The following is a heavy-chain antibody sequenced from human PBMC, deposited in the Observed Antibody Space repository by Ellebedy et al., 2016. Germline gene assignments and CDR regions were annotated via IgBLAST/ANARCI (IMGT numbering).Heavy chain of an antibody. V-gene: IGHV1-69*06. CDR3: ATDLNYDSVGP. CDR2: IIPIFGTA. Sequence: SVKVSXKASGGTFSSYAISWVRQAPGQGLEWMGGIIPIFGTANYAQKFQGRVTITADKSTSTAYMELSSLRSEDTAVYYCATDLNYDSVGPWGQGTLVTVSS. D-gene: IGHD3-3*01. J-gene: IGHJ5*02. CDR1: GGTFSSYA.